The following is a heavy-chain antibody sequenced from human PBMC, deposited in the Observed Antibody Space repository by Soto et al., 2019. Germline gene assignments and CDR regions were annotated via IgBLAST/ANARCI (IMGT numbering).Heavy chain of an antibody. CDR2: INHSGST. V-gene: IGHV4-39*07. J-gene: IGHJ6*02. CDR1: GDSIRSINNY. CDR3: ARGLLPCYYYGMDV. D-gene: IGHD5-18*01. Sequence: SETLSLTCTVSGDSIRSINNYWGWIRQPPGKGLEWIGEINHSGSTNYNPSLKSRVTISLDTSKNQFSLKLSSVTAADTAVYYCARGLLPCYYYGMDVWGQGTTVTVSS.